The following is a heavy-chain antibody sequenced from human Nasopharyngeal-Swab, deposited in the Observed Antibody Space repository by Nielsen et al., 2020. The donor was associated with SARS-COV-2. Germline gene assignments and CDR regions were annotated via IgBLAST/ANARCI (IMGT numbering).Heavy chain of an antibody. Sequence: SVKVSCKASVGTFSSYAISWVRQAPGQGLEWMGGIIPIFGTANYAQKFQGRVTITADESTSTAYMELSSLRSEDTAVYYCARDDPESPMVGAWYFDYWGQGTLVTVSS. V-gene: IGHV1-69*13. CDR1: VGTFSSYA. CDR2: IIPIFGTA. CDR3: ARDDPESPMVGAWYFDY. D-gene: IGHD3-10*02. J-gene: IGHJ4*02.